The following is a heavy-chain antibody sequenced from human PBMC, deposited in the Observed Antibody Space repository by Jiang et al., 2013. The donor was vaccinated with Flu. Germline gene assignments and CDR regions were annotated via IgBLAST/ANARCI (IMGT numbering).Heavy chain of an antibody. CDR3: AKDLKTPQDYYDSSGYYLLFDY. CDR1: GFTFSSYA. CDR2: ISGSGGST. J-gene: IGHJ4*02. V-gene: IGHV3-23*04. Sequence: VESGGGLVQPGGSLRLSCAASGFTFSSYAMSWVRQAPGKGLEWVSAISGSGGSTYYADSVKGRFTISRDNSKNTLYLQMNSLRAEDTAVYYCAKDLKTPQDYYDSSGYYLLFDYWGQGTLVTVSS. D-gene: IGHD3-22*01.